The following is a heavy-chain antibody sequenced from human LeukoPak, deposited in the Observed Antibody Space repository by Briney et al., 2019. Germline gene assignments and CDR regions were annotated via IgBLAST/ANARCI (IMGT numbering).Heavy chain of an antibody. CDR1: GFTFSSYW. J-gene: IGHJ4*02. D-gene: IGHD2-15*01. Sequence: GGSLRLSCAASGFTFSSYWMSWVRQAPGKGLERVANIKQDGSEKYYVDSVKGRFTISRDNAKNSLYLQMNSLRAEDTAVYYCARDAGYCSGGSCYYFDYWGQGTLVTVSS. CDR3: ARDAGYCSGGSCYYFDY. CDR2: IKQDGSEK. V-gene: IGHV3-7*01.